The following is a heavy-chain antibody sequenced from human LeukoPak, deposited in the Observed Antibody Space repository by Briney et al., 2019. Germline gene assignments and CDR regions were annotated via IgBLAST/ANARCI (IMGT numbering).Heavy chain of an antibody. CDR2: IRYDGSNK. J-gene: IGHJ6*03. CDR3: AKAERDHYYYYMDV. Sequence: GGSLRLSCAATGFTFSSYGVHLVRRAPGKWLEWVAFIRYDGSNKYYADSVKGRFTISRDNSKNTLYLQMNSLRAEDTAVYYCAKAERDHYYYYMDVWGKGTTVTVSS. D-gene: IGHD1-1*01. V-gene: IGHV3-30*02. CDR1: GFTFSSYG.